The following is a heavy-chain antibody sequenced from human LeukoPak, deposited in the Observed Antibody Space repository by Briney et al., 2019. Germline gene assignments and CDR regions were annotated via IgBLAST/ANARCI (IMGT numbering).Heavy chain of an antibody. J-gene: IGHJ6*03. CDR1: GYTFTSYD. V-gene: IGHV1-8*03. CDR2: MSPNSGNT. Sequence: ASVKVSCKASGYTFTSYDINWVRQATGQGLEWMGWMSPNSGNTGYAQKFQGRVTITRNTSISTAYMELSSLRSEDTAVYYCARASGSYYPLYYYYYMDVWGKGTTVTVSS. D-gene: IGHD1-26*01. CDR3: ARASGSYYPLYYYYYMDV.